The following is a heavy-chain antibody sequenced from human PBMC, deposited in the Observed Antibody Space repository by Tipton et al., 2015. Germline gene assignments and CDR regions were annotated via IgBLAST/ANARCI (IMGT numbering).Heavy chain of an antibody. J-gene: IGHJ6*02. CDR3: TRAETVVTMIHMDV. V-gene: IGHV3-23*01. D-gene: IGHD3-22*01. Sequence: SLRLSCAASGVTLRFHAMTWVRQAPGRGLEWVSTITQTADYTYYADSVKGRFTISRDNSKNTLYLQMNSLRAEDTAVYYCTRAETVVTMIHMDVWGQGTTVTVSS. CDR2: ITQTADYT. CDR1: GVTLRFHA.